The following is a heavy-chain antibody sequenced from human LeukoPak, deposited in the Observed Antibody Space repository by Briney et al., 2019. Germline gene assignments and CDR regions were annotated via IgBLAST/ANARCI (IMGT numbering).Heavy chain of an antibody. V-gene: IGHV3-64*01. D-gene: IGHD3-22*01. Sequence: GGSLRLSCAASGFSISNYAMNWVRQAPGKGLEFVSAISSTGTYTYYANSVKGRFTISRDNSENTLFLQMGSLRAEDMAVYYCARDAIYDTSGYYYTDYWGQGTLVTVSS. J-gene: IGHJ4*02. CDR2: ISSTGTYT. CDR3: ARDAIYDTSGYYYTDY. CDR1: GFSISNYA.